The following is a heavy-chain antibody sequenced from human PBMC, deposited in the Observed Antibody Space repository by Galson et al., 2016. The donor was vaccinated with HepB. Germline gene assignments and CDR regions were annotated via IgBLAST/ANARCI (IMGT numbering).Heavy chain of an antibody. D-gene: IGHD1-26*01. CDR2: CGWNSGAQ. Sequence: SLSLSCAASGFTVSNNYMRWARQAPGKGLEWASGCGWNSGAQAYADSVKGRLSISRDNAKNSLYLQMNTLRPEDTALYYCARGRRNSGTYPGWGGQTDHWGQGTLVTVSS. J-gene: IGHJ4*02. CDR1: GFTVSNNY. CDR3: ARGRRNSGTYPGWGGQTDH. V-gene: IGHV3-9*01.